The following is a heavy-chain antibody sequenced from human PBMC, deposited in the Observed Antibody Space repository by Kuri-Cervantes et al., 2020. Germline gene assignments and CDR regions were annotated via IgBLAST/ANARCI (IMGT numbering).Heavy chain of an antibody. CDR1: GYTFTSYY. V-gene: IGHV1-46*01. J-gene: IGHJ4*02. CDR2: INPSGGST. CDR3: ARVNAANYDILTGYYMGYFDY. Sequence: SVKVSCKASGYTFTSYYMHWVRQAPGQGLEWMGIINPSGGSTSYAQKFQGRVTMTRDTSTSTAYMELRSLRSDDTAVYYCARVNAANYDILTGYYMGYFDYWGQGTLVTVSS. D-gene: IGHD3-9*01.